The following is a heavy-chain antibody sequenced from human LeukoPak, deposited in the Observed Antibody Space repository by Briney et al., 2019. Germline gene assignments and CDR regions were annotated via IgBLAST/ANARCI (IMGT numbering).Heavy chain of an antibody. D-gene: IGHD1-7*01. J-gene: IGHJ3*02. V-gene: IGHV4-61*08. Sequence: PSETLSLTCTVSGGSISSGDYYWSWIRQPPGKGLEWIGYIYYSGSTNYNPSLKSRVTISVDTSKNQFSLKLSSVTAADTAVYYCARYNWNYGRSAFDIWGQGTMVTVSS. CDR2: IYYSGST. CDR1: GGSISSGDYY. CDR3: ARYNWNYGRSAFDI.